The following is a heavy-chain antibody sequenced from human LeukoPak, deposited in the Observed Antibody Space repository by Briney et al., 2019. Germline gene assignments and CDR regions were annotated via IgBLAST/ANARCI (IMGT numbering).Heavy chain of an antibody. J-gene: IGHJ4*02. V-gene: IGHV1-2*02. CDR2: IDTNSGNT. CDR1: GYTLTAYY. D-gene: IGHD2-15*01. Sequence: GASVKVSCKASGYTLTAYYMHWVRQAPGQGLEWMGWIDTNSGNTNYAQKFQGRVTITRDTFIGTAYMELSSLISDDQAVYYGASEAYCSGGSCSLHRVASWGEGTLVTVSS. CDR3: ASEAYCSGGSCSLHRVAS.